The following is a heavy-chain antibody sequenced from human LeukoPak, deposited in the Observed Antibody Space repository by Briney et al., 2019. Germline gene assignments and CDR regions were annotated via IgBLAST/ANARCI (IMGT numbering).Heavy chain of an antibody. V-gene: IGHV4-4*07. CDR3: ARDKFVVVPAEAILEYYYGMDV. Sequence: SETLSLTCTVSGGSISSYYWSWVRHPAGKGLEWIGRIYTSGSTNYNPSLKSRVTMSVDTSKNQFSLKLSSVTAADTAVYYCARDKFVVVPAEAILEYYYGMDVWGQGTTVTVSS. D-gene: IGHD2-2*01. CDR1: GGSISSYY. J-gene: IGHJ6*02. CDR2: IYTSGST.